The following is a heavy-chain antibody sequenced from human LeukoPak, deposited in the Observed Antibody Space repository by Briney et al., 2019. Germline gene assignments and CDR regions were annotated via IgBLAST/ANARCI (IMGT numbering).Heavy chain of an antibody. CDR2: INWNGGST. CDR3: ARGSGIYYDSSLGY. V-gene: IGHV3-20*04. Sequence: PGGSLRLSCAASGFTFDDYGMSWVRQAPGKGLEWVSGINWNGGSTGYADPVKGRFTISRDNAKNSLYLQMNSLRAEDTALFYCARGSGIYYDSSLGYWGQGTLVTVSS. D-gene: IGHD3-22*01. J-gene: IGHJ4*02. CDR1: GFTFDDYG.